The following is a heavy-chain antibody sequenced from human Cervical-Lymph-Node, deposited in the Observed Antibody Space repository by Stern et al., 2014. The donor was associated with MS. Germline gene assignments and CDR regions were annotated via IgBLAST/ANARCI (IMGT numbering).Heavy chain of an antibody. CDR1: GFTFSSYV. D-gene: IGHD3-22*01. J-gene: IGHJ4*02. V-gene: IGHV3-30*18. Sequence: QVQLVESGGGVVQPGRSLRLSCAASGFTFSSYVMHWVRQAPGKGLAWVAVISSDGNNGYYTDSVKGRFTISRDNFKNTLYMQMSSLRPEDTAVYYCAKGVLHYYDTSTLEYWGQGTRVTVSS. CDR3: AKGVLHYYDTSTLEY. CDR2: ISSDGNNG.